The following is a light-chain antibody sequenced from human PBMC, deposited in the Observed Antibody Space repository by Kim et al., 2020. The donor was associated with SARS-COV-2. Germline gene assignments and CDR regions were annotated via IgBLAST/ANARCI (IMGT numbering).Light chain of an antibody. V-gene: IGKV1-39*01. CDR2: AAS. CDR1: QTIRNY. J-gene: IGKJ2*01. CDR3: QQSYITPYT. Sequence: SASVGDGVTLTCRASQTIRNYLNWYQQKPERAPKLLIYAASSLHSGAPSRFSGSGSGTDFTLTISSLQPEDFATYYCQQSYITPYTFAQGTKLEI.